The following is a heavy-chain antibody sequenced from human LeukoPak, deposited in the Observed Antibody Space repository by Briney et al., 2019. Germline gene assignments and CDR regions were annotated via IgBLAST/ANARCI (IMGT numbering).Heavy chain of an antibody. CDR3: AELGITMIGGV. CDR2: ISSGNII. J-gene: IGHJ6*04. V-gene: IGHV3-48*03. D-gene: IGHD3-10*02. CDR1: GFTFSSYE. Sequence: GGSLRLSCAASGFTFSSYEMNWVRQAPGKGLEWVSHISSGNIIYYADSVKGRFTISRDNAKNSLYLQMNSLRAEDTAVYYCAELGITMIGGVWGKGTTVTISS.